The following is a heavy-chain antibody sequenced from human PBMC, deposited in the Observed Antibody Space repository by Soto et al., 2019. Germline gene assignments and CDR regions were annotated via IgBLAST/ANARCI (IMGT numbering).Heavy chain of an antibody. CDR3: AREAGYCSSSNCYDGWVDP. CDR2: IWFDGNTK. D-gene: IGHD2-15*01. Sequence: QVQLVASGGDAVQTGGSLRLSCVASGFTFSSYAMHWVRQAPGKGLEWVALIWFDGNTKFHADSVKDRFIISRDNSKNSLYLTMNSLRVEDTAMYYCAREAGYCSSSNCYDGWVDPWGQGTLVTVSS. CDR1: GFTFSSYA. J-gene: IGHJ5*02. V-gene: IGHV3-33*01.